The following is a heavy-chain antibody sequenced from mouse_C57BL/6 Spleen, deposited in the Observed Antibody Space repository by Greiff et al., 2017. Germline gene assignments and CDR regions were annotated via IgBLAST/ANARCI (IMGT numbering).Heavy chain of an antibody. CDR3: ARSHYGSSPYFDY. CDR2: IHPNSGST. J-gene: IGHJ2*01. CDR1: GYTFTSYW. Sequence: QVQLQQPGAELVKPGASVKLSCKASGYTFTSYWMHWVKQRPGQGLEWIGMIHPNSGSTNYNEKFKSKATLTVDKSSSTAYMQLSSLTSEDSAVYYCARSHYGSSPYFDYWGQGTTLTVFS. D-gene: IGHD1-1*01. V-gene: IGHV1-64*01.